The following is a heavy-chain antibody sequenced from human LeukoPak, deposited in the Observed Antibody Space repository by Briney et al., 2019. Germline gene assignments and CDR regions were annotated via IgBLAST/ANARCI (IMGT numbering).Heavy chain of an antibody. CDR3: ARESDLLYYDSPMPLNAFDI. Sequence: GASVKVSCKASGYTFTVYFLHWMRQAPGQGLEWMGWINPNSGGTNYAQKFQGRVTMTRDTSISTAYMELSRLRSDDTAVYYCARESDLLYYDSPMPLNAFDIWGQGTMVTVSS. CDR2: INPNSGGT. V-gene: IGHV1-2*02. CDR1: GYTFTVYF. J-gene: IGHJ3*02. D-gene: IGHD3-22*01.